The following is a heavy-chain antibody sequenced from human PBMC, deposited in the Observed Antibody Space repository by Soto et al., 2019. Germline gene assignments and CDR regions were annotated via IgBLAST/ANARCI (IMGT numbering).Heavy chain of an antibody. V-gene: IGHV4-59*11. J-gene: IGHJ4*02. CDR2: LVYWGGT. CDR1: GGSISVHF. D-gene: IGHD6-13*01. Sequence: QVQLQESGPGLLKPSETLSLTCAVSGGSISVHFWNWIRQSPGKGLEWMASLVYWGGTQDNPSLHSRVTVSAAASKNLFSLRLTSVTAADTAIDYCARSKTWDSNIAADSWGQGALVIVSS. CDR3: ARSKTWDSNIAADS.